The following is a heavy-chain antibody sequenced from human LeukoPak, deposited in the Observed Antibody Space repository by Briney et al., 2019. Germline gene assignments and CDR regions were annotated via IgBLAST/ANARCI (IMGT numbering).Heavy chain of an antibody. CDR1: GGSFSGYY. CDR2: INHSGST. Sequence: PSETLSLTCAVYGGSFSGYYWSWIRQPPGKGLEWIGEINHSGSTNYNPSLKSRVTISIDTSKNQFSVKLTSVTAADTAIYYCAREAPGALDYWGQGTLVTVSS. V-gene: IGHV4-34*01. CDR3: AREAPGALDY. J-gene: IGHJ4*02. D-gene: IGHD1-26*01.